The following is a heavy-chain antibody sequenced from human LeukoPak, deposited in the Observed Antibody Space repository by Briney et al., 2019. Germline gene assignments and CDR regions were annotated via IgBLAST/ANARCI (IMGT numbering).Heavy chain of an antibody. Sequence: ASVKLSCKASGYTFTSYGISWVRQAPGQGLEWMGWISAYNGNTNYAQKLQGRATMTTDTSTSTAYMELRSLRSDDTAVYYCARGPPGYDILTGYYGITNFYYWGQGTLVTVSS. CDR2: ISAYNGNT. CDR3: ARGPPGYDILTGYYGITNFYY. D-gene: IGHD3-9*01. J-gene: IGHJ4*02. V-gene: IGHV1-18*01. CDR1: GYTFTSYG.